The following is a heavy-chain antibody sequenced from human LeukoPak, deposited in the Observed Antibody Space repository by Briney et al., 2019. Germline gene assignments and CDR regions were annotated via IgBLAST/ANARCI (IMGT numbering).Heavy chain of an antibody. CDR1: GGTFSSYA. CDR3: ARELRERYYFDY. CDR2: IIPIFGTA. J-gene: IGHJ4*02. Sequence: ASVKVSCTASGGTFSSYAISWVRQAPGQGLEWMGGIIPIFGTANYAQKFQGRVTITADESTSTAYMELSSLRSEDTAVYYCARELRERYYFDYWGQGTLVTVSS. V-gene: IGHV1-69*13. D-gene: IGHD1-1*01.